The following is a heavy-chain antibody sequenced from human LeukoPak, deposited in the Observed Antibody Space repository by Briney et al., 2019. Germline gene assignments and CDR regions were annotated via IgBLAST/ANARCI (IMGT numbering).Heavy chain of an antibody. Sequence: GGSLRLSCAASGFTFSKYAMRWVRQAPGKGLEWVSSISVSGGGTYYADSVKGRLTISRDNSKNTLYLQMNSLRAEDTAVYYCARLSCSGGASCYSYFYNMDVWGQGTTVTVSS. CDR3: ARLSCSGGASCYSYFYNMDV. J-gene: IGHJ6*02. CDR1: GFTFSKYA. D-gene: IGHD2-15*01. CDR2: ISVSGGGT. V-gene: IGHV3-23*01.